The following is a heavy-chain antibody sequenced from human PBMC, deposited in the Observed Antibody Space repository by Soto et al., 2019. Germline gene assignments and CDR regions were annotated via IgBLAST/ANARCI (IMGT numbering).Heavy chain of an antibody. J-gene: IGHJ4*02. CDR2: INSDGSST. D-gene: IGHD3-22*01. CDR3: AKKSSGNSYFYFDY. CDR1: GLTFSSYW. V-gene: IGHV3-74*01. Sequence: GGSLRLSCAASGLTFSSYWMHWVRQAPGKGLVWVSRINSDGSSTNYADSVKGRFTISRDNAKNTLYLQMNSLRAEDTAVYYCAKKSSGNSYFYFDYWGQGALVTVSS.